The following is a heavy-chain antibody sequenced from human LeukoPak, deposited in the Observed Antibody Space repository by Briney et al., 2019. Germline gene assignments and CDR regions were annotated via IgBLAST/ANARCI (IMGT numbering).Heavy chain of an antibody. J-gene: IGHJ4*02. D-gene: IGHD3-9*01. CDR3: ARDGLRYFDWLLYSAYFDY. V-gene: IGHV1-8*01. Sequence: GASVKVSCKASGYTFTSYDINWVRQATGQGLEWMGWMNPNSGNTGYAQKFQGRVTMTTDTSTSTAYMELRSLRSDDTAVYYCARDGLRYFDWLLYSAYFDYWGQGTLVTVSS. CDR2: MNPNSGNT. CDR1: GYTFTSYD.